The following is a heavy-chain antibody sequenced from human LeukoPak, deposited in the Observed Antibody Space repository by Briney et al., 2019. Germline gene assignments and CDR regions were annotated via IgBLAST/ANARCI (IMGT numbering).Heavy chain of an antibody. CDR3: ARERDLLYYYYMDV. J-gene: IGHJ6*03. V-gene: IGHV4-34*01. Sequence: SETLSLTCAVYGGSFSGYYWSWIRQPPGKGLEWIGSIYHSGSTYYNPSLKSRVTISVDTSKNQFSLTLSSVTAADTAVYYCARERDLLYYYYMDVWGKGTTVTVSS. CDR1: GGSFSGYY. CDR2: IYHSGST. D-gene: IGHD1-26*01.